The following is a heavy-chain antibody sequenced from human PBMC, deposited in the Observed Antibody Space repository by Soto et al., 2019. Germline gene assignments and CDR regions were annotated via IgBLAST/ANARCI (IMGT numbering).Heavy chain of an antibody. Sequence: QVQLVQSGAEVKKPGSSVKVSCKASGGTFSSYAMSWVRQAPGQGLEWMGGIIPIFGTANYAQKFQGRVTITADESTSTAYMELSSLRSEDTAVYYCARNNYYDSSGYYQYYFDYWGQGTLVTVSS. D-gene: IGHD3-22*01. CDR1: GGTFSSYA. V-gene: IGHV1-69*01. CDR3: ARNNYYDSSGYYQYYFDY. CDR2: IIPIFGTA. J-gene: IGHJ4*02.